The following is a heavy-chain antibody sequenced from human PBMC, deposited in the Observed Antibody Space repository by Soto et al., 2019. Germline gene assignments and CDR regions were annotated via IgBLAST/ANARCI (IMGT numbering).Heavy chain of an antibody. CDR3: ARDFYGQGGY. CDR1: GGSISSYY. CDR2: IYYSGST. D-gene: IGHD3-10*01. V-gene: IGHV4-59*01. J-gene: IGHJ4*02. Sequence: QVQLQESGPGLVKPSETLSLTCTVSGGSISSYYWSWIRQPPGKGLEWIGYIYYSGSTNYNPSLKSRVTISVDTSKNQFSLKLSSVTAADTAVYYCARDFYGQGGYWGQGTLVTVSS.